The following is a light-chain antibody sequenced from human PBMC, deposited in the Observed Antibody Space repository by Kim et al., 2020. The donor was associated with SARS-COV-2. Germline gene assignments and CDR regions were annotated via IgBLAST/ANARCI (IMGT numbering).Light chain of an antibody. CDR2: DVY. Sequence: QSALTQPASVSGSPGQSITISCTGTSNDIGAYDYASWYQQHPGEAPKLIIYDVYSRPSGVSNRFSGSKSGYTASLIISGLQADDEADYYCSSYSSDTTLVIFGGGTQLTVL. V-gene: IGLV2-14*03. CDR1: SNDIGAYDY. CDR3: SSYSSDTTLVI. J-gene: IGLJ2*01.